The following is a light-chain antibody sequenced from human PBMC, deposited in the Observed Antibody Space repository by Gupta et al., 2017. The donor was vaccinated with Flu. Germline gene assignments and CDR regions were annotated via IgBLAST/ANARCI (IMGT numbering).Light chain of an antibody. Sequence: QSALTQPRSVSGSPGQSVTISCTGTSGDIGGYNYVSWYQHHPGKAPKLIIYDVTRRPSGVPDRFSGSTSGNTASLTISGLQPDDEADYYCCSYAGTSVYVFGGGTKVTVL. V-gene: IGLV2-11*01. J-gene: IGLJ1*01. CDR3: CSYAGTSVYV. CDR1: SGDIGGYNY. CDR2: DVT.